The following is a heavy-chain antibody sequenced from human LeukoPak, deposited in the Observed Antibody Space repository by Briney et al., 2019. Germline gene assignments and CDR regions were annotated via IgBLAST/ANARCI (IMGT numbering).Heavy chain of an antibody. Sequence: GGSLRLSCAASGFSFSDYAMSWVRQAPGKGLEWVSGIGSDGTTHHAESVKGRFAISRDNSKSTLYLQMNSLRAEDTAVYYCVKDRTGTYTLDYWGQGTLVTVSS. J-gene: IGHJ4*02. CDR1: GFSFSDYA. CDR3: VKDRTGTYTLDY. D-gene: IGHD3-10*01. CDR2: IGSDGTT. V-gene: IGHV3-23*01.